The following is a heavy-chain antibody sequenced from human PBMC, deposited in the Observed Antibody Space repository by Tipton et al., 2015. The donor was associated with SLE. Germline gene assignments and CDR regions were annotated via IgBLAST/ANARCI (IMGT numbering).Heavy chain of an antibody. CDR3: ARAGDSSGWYFPFDY. D-gene: IGHD6-19*01. J-gene: IGHJ4*02. CDR2: IYSGGST. CDR1: GFTVSNNY. V-gene: IGHV3-66*02. Sequence: SLRLSCAASGFTVSNNYMSWVRQAPGKGLEWVSVIYSGGSTYYADSVKGRFTISRDNSKNTLYLQMNSLRAEDTAVYYCARAGDSSGWYFPFDYWGQGTLVTVSS.